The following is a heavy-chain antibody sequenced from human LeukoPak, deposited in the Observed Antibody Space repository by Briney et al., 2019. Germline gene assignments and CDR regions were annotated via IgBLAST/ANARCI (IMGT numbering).Heavy chain of an antibody. Sequence: SETLSLTCTVSGGSISSYYWSWIRQPAGKGLEWIGRIYTSGSTNYSPSLKSRVTMSVDTSKNQFSLKLSSVTAADTAVYYCARQYYDIPFYYYYGMDVWGQGTTVTVSS. CDR2: IYTSGST. D-gene: IGHD3-9*01. J-gene: IGHJ6*02. V-gene: IGHV4-4*07. CDR3: ARQYYDIPFYYYYGMDV. CDR1: GGSISSYY.